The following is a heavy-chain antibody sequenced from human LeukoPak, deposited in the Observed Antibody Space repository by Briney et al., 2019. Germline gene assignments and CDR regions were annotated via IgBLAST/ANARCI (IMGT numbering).Heavy chain of an antibody. Sequence: SETLSLTCTVSGGLISSHYWSWIRQSPGKGLEWFGYISYSGSTNYNPSLKSRVTISVDTSKNQFSLKLTSVTAADTAVYYCARFAAVAAIYYFDYWGQGTLVTVSP. CDR2: ISYSGST. J-gene: IGHJ4*02. V-gene: IGHV4-59*11. CDR3: ARFAAVAAIYYFDY. CDR1: GGLISSHY. D-gene: IGHD6-19*01.